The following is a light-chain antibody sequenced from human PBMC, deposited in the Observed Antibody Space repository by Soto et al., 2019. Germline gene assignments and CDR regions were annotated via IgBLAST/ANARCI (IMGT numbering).Light chain of an antibody. CDR2: DVT. J-gene: IGLJ1*01. V-gene: IGLV2-14*01. Sequence: QSALTQPASVSGSPGQSITISCTGTSSDVGGYNYVSWYQQHPVKAPKLMIYDVTNRPSGVSDRFSGSKSGNTASLTISGLHAEDEADYYCSSYTSSSTPYVFGTGIKVTVL. CDR3: SSYTSSSTPYV. CDR1: SSDVGGYNY.